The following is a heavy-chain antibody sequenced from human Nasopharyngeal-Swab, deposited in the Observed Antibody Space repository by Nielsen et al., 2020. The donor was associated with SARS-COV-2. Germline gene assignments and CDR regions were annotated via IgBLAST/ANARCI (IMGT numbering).Heavy chain of an antibody. Sequence: ASVKVSCKASGYTLTSYGISWVRQAPGQGLEWMGWISAYNGNTNYAQKLQCRVTMTTDTSTSTAYMELRSLRSDDTAVYYCARDLEQTYYDYVWGSYRPFDYWGQGTLVTVSS. CDR2: ISAYNGNT. D-gene: IGHD3-16*02. CDR1: GYTLTSYG. J-gene: IGHJ4*02. V-gene: IGHV1-18*01. CDR3: ARDLEQTYYDYVWGSYRPFDY.